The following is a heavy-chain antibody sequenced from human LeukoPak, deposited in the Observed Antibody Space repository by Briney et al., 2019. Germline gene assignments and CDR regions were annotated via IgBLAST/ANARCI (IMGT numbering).Heavy chain of an antibody. D-gene: IGHD6-13*01. CDR3: ARGIVAVGNTDY. J-gene: IGHJ4*02. CDR1: GFTFSSYT. V-gene: IGHV3-21*01. Sequence: PGGSLRLSCAASGFTFSSYTMNWVRQAPGKGLEWVSSISIGSSYIYYADSVRGRFTISRDNAKNSLYLQMNSLRAEDTAVYYCARGIVAVGNTDYWGQGTLVTVSS. CDR2: ISIGSSYI.